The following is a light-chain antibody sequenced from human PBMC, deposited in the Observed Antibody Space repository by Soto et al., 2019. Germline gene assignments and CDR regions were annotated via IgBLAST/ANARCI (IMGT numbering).Light chain of an antibody. CDR1: SGDVGSYNL. CDR3: CSYAGSSTYV. Sequence: QSVLTQPASVSGSPGQSITIPCTGTSGDVGSYNLVSWYQQHPGKAPKLLIYEVTERPSGVSNRFSGSKSGNTASLTISGLQAEDEADYYCCSYAGSSTYVFGTGTKVTVL. V-gene: IGLV2-23*02. CDR2: EVT. J-gene: IGLJ1*01.